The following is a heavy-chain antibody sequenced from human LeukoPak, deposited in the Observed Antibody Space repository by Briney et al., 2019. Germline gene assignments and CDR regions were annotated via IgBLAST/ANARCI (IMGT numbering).Heavy chain of an antibody. J-gene: IGHJ5*02. Sequence: ASVKVSCKASGYTFTGYYMHWVRQAPGQGLEWMGWINPNSGGTNYAQKFQGRVTMTRGTSISTAYMELSRLRSDDTAVYYCARDVCSSTSCYGWFDPWGQGTLVTVSS. CDR1: GYTFTGYY. CDR2: INPNSGGT. CDR3: ARDVCSSTSCYGWFDP. V-gene: IGHV1-2*02. D-gene: IGHD2-2*01.